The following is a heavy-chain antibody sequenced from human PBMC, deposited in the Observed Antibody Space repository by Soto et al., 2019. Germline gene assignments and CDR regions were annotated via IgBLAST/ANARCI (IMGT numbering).Heavy chain of an antibody. Sequence: PWETLSLSCAGSGFTFSDYYMSWIRQAPGKGLEWLSYISSSGETIHYADSVKGRFTISRDNARNSLFLQMNSLRIDDTAVYYCVTYHLVDFYYNGMDVWGQGTTVTVSS. CDR2: ISSSGETI. D-gene: IGHD2-2*01. J-gene: IGHJ6*02. CDR1: GFTFSDYY. CDR3: VTYHLVDFYYNGMDV. V-gene: IGHV3-11*01.